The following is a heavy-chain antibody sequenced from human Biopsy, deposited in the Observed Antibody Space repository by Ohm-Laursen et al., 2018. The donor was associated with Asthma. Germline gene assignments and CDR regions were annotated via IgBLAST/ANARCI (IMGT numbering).Heavy chain of an antibody. Sequence: SETLSLTCIVSGDAMSTSGSYWGWIRQSPGKGLEWIGSIYYSGRTYYSPSLESRVTISAATSKNHFSLKVTSVTAADTAVYYCARAVSSSSYWYFDLWGRGDLVTVSS. J-gene: IGHJ2*01. CDR3: ARAVSSSSYWYFDL. D-gene: IGHD6-6*01. CDR1: GDAMSTSGSY. CDR2: IYYSGRT. V-gene: IGHV4-39*02.